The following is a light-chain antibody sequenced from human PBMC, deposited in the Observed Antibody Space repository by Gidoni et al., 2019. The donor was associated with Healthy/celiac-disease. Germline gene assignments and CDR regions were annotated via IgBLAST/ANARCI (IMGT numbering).Light chain of an antibody. J-gene: IGLJ2*01. CDR2: QDS. CDR3: QAWDSSTVV. V-gene: IGLV3-1*01. Sequence: SYELTQPPSVSVSPGQTASITCSGAKLGDKYACWYQQKPGQSPVLVIDQDSKRPSGIPERFSGSNSGNTSTLPISGTQAMDEADYYCQAWDSSTVVFGGGTKLTVL. CDR1: KLGDKY.